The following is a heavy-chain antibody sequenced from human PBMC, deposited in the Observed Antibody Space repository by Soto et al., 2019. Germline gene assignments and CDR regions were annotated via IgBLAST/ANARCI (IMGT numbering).Heavy chain of an antibody. V-gene: IGHV4-39*01. CDR2: IYYSGST. CDR1: GGSISSSSYY. CDR3: ARHPGYSSGWYLDY. J-gene: IGHJ4*02. D-gene: IGHD6-19*01. Sequence: PSETLSLTCTVSGGSISSSSYYWGWIRQPPGKGLEWIGSIYYSGSTYYNPSLKSRVTISVDTSKNQFSLKLSSVTAADTAVYYCARHPGYSSGWYLDYWGQGTLVTVSS.